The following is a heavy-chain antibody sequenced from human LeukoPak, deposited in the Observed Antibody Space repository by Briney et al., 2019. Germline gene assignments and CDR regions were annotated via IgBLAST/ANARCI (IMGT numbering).Heavy chain of an antibody. CDR1: GYTFTGYF. V-gene: IGHV1-2*02. Sequence: GASVKVSCKASGYTFTGYFIHWVRQAPGQGLEWMGWISPNNGATNYAQKFQGRVTMTRDTSISIAYMELNSLKSDDTAVYYCARAMRQGATLNYWGQGTLVTVSS. J-gene: IGHJ4*02. CDR3: ARAMRQGATLNY. D-gene: IGHD1-26*01. CDR2: ISPNNGAT.